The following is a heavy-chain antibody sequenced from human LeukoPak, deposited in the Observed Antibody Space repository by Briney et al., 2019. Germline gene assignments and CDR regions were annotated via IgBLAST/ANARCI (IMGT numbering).Heavy chain of an antibody. CDR2: VSGSGGST. J-gene: IGHJ5*02. Sequence: GGSLRLSCAASGFTFSTYVMSWVRQAPGKGLEWVSGVSGSGGSTHYADSVKGRFIISRDNSKNTLYLQMNSLRVEVTAVYLCAKDLKSGYGDYRFDLWGQGTLVTVSS. CDR1: GFTFSTYV. D-gene: IGHD4-17*01. V-gene: IGHV3-23*01. CDR3: AKDLKSGYGDYRFDL.